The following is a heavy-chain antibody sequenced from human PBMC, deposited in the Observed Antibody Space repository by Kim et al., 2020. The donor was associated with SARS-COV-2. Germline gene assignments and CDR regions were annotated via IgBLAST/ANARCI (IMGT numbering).Heavy chain of an antibody. CDR1: GFTFSSYE. D-gene: IGHD3-3*01. J-gene: IGHJ6*02. Sequence: GGSLRLSCAASGFTFSSYEMNWVRRAPGKGLEWVSYISSSGSTIYYADSVKGRFTISRDNAKNSLYLQMNSLRAEDTAVYYCARDRLRFSLGGPGGSDYYYGMDVWGQGTTVTVSS. CDR2: ISSSGSTI. CDR3: ARDRLRFSLGGPGGSDYYYGMDV. V-gene: IGHV3-48*03.